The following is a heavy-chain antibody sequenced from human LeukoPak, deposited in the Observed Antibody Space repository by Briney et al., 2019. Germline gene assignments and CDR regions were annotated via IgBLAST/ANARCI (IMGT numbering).Heavy chain of an antibody. CDR1: GFTFSSYW. J-gene: IGHJ4*02. CDR3: ARAVLDILTGYEHFDY. Sequence: GSLRLSCAASGFTFSSYWMSWVRQAPGKGLEWVANIKQDGSEKYYVDSVKGRFTISRDNAKNSLYLQMSSLRAEDTAVYYCARAVLDILTGYEHFDYWGQGTLVTVSS. V-gene: IGHV3-7*01. D-gene: IGHD3-9*01. CDR2: IKQDGSEK.